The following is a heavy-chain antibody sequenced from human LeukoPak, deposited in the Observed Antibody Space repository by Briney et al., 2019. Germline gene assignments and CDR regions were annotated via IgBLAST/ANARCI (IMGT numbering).Heavy chain of an antibody. J-gene: IGHJ4*02. D-gene: IGHD3-10*01. CDR2: ISYDGSNK. V-gene: IGHV3-30-3*01. CDR1: GFTFSSYA. Sequence: GGSLRLSCAASGFTFSSYAMHWVRQAPGKGLEWVAVISYDGSNKYYADSVKGRFTISRDNSKNTLYLQMNSLRAEDTAVYYCARPPGSRVGWGQGTLVTVSS. CDR3: ARPPGSRVG.